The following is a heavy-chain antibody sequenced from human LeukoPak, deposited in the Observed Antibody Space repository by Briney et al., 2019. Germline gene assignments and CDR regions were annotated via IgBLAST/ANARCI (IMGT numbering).Heavy chain of an antibody. J-gene: IGHJ4*02. CDR2: IDWDDDK. CDR1: GFSLTTSGMC. Sequence: SGPALVKPTQTLTLTCTFSGFSLTTSGMCVSWIRQPPGKALEWLARIDWDDDKFYSTSLKTRLTISKDTSKNQVVLTMTNMDPDDTVTYYCARTRFGDQGSRIDFWGQGTLVTVSS. D-gene: IGHD3-10*01. CDR3: ARTRFGDQGSRIDF. V-gene: IGHV2-70*17.